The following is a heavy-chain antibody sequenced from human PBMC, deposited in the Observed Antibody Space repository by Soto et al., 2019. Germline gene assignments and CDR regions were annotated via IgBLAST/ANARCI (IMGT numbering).Heavy chain of an antibody. CDR3: ARADGGGQQLDPPYYYYGMDV. Sequence: GGSLRLSCAASGFTFSSYDMHWVRQATGKGLEWVSAIGTAGDTYYPGSVKGRFTISRENAKNSLYLQMNSLRAEDTAVYYCARADGGGQQLDPPYYYYGMDVWGQGTTVTVSS. V-gene: IGHV3-13*01. CDR2: IGTAGDT. CDR1: GFTFSSYD. D-gene: IGHD6-13*01. J-gene: IGHJ6*02.